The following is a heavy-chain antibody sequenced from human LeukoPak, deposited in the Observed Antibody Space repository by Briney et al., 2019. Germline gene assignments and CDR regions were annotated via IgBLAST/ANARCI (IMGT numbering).Heavy chain of an antibody. D-gene: IGHD1-1*01. J-gene: IGHJ4*02. CDR1: GCTFTNFA. CDR2: VSASGGLT. V-gene: IGHV3-23*01. CDR3: AKSRARRDATSASIDY. Sequence: PGGSLRLSCAASGCTFTNFAMGWVRQAPGKGLEWVSSVSASGGLTSYADSVKGRFTISRNNAKNTLYLQMNSLRADDTGLYYCAKSRARRDATSASIDYWGQGALVTVSS.